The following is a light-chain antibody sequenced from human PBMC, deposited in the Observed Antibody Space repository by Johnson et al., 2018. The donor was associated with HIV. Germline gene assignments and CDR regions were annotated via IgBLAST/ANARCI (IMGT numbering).Light chain of an antibody. V-gene: IGLV1-51*02. CDR3: GTCDSSLSAGGV. CDR1: SSNIGNNH. CDR2: ENN. Sequence: HSVLTQPPSVSAAPGQKVSISCSGSSSNIGNNHVSWYQQLPGTAPKLLIYENNKRPSGIPDRFSGSKSGTSATLDITGLQTGDEADYYCGTCDSSLSAGGVFGTVTKVTVL. J-gene: IGLJ1*01.